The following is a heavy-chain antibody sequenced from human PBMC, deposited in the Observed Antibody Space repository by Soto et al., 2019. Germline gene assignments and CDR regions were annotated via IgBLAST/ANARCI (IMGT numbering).Heavy chain of an antibody. V-gene: IGHV3-53*01. CDR3: AKVGDSSDYYPAPIDS. Sequence: EVQLVESGGGLIQPGGSLRLSCAATGFSVTSNYMSWVRQAPGGGLEWVSLIWPGGTTYYAASVRGRFTVSRDNSNNTVFLQMSSLRADDTAVYYCAKVGDSSDYYPAPIDSWGQGTLVTVSS. CDR2: IWPGGTT. D-gene: IGHD3-22*01. J-gene: IGHJ5*01. CDR1: GFSVTSNY.